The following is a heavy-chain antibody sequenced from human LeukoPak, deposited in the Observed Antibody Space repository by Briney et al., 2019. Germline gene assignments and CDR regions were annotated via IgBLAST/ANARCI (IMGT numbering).Heavy chain of an antibody. CDR3: ARAPYGDRYHFDY. CDR2: INYSGST. J-gene: IGHJ4*02. Sequence: MTSETLSLTCTVSGGSISSNNYYWGWIRQPPGKGLEWIGSINYSGSTYYNPSLKSRVTISIDTSKNQFSLKLSSVTAADTAVYYCARAPYGDRYHFDYWGQGTLVTVSS. CDR1: GGSISSNNYY. V-gene: IGHV4-39*07. D-gene: IGHD4-17*01.